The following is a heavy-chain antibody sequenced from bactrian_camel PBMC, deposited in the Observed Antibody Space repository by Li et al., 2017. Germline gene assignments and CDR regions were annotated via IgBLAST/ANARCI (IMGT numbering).Heavy chain of an antibody. V-gene: IGHV3S63*01. CDR2: VVGDGTT. Sequence: QVQLVESGGGSVQAGGSLRLSCAASAYTFKYGCMAWFRQAPGKEREGVASVVGDGTTAYGDSVKGRFTISRDNAKDILYLQMNNLKPEDTAVYYCAAGEPRGGSCLLEWSDSWGQGTQVTVS. CDR1: AYTFKYGC. CDR3: AAGEPRGGSCLLEWSDS. D-gene: IGHD7*01. J-gene: IGHJ4*01.